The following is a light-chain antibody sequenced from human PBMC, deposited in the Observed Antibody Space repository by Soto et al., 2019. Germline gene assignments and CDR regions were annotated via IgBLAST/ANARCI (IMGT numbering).Light chain of an antibody. CDR1: QSVSSN. CDR3: YKYKTRST. V-gene: IGKV3-15*01. J-gene: IGKJ1*01. CDR2: GAS. Sequence: EIVMTQSPATLSVSPGERATLSCRASQSVSSNLAWYQQKPGQAPRFLIYGASTRATGIPARFSGSGSGTAFTFTIRSLQYVDFAVCYRYKYKTRSTFGQGTKVEIK.